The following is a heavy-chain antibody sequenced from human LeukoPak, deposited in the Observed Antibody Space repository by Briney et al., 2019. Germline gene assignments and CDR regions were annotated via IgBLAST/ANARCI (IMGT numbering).Heavy chain of an antibody. D-gene: IGHD3-22*01. Sequence: SETLSLTCTASGASFNSDDQYWNWIRQSPGKGLEWIGSIHPSGMLYNNPSLESRVTMSRDTSKNRFSLNLNSVTAADTAVYFCSRGLDSRKLGYWGQGILVTVSS. V-gene: IGHV4-31*03. J-gene: IGHJ4*02. CDR2: IHPSGML. CDR3: SRGLDSRKLGY. CDR1: GASFNSDDQY.